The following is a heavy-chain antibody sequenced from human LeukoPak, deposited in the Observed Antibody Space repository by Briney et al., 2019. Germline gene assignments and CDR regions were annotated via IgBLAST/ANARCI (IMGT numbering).Heavy chain of an antibody. CDR3: ASNWGGDEYYFDY. Sequence: SETLSLTCTVSGGSISSYDWSWIRQPPGKGLEWVGYIYYGGSTYYNPSLKSRVTISVDTSKNQFSLRLSSLTAADTTVYYCASNWGGDEYYFDYWGQGSLVTVSS. J-gene: IGHJ4*02. D-gene: IGHD7-27*01. CDR2: IYYGGST. CDR1: GGSISSYD. V-gene: IGHV4-59*04.